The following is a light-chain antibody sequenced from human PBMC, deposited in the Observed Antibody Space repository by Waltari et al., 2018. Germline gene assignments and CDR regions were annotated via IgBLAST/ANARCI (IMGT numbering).Light chain of an antibody. CDR3: SSYAGNNIWV. J-gene: IGLJ3*02. CDR2: EVT. Sequence: QSALTQPPSASGSPGQSVTISCTGSSYDVGTSNYVCWYQQNPGKAPKLSFYEVTKGPSGVPDLFSGSRSGNTASLPVSGLQAEDEADYYCSSYAGNNIWVFGGGTRLAVL. V-gene: IGLV2-8*01. CDR1: SYDVGTSNY.